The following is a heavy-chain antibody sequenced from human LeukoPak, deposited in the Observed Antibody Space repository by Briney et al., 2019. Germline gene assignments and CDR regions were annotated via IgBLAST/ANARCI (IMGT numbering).Heavy chain of an antibody. CDR1: GYTFTSYG. CDR3: ARVEEDTAMVTSPDY. CDR2: ISAYNGNT. V-gene: IGHV1-18*01. J-gene: IGHJ4*02. Sequence: GASVKVSCKASGYTFTSYGISWVRQAPGQGLEWMGWISAYNGNTNYAQKLQGRVTMTTDTSTSTAYMELRSLRPDDTAVHYCARVEEDTAMVTSPDYWGQGTLVTVSS. D-gene: IGHD5-18*01.